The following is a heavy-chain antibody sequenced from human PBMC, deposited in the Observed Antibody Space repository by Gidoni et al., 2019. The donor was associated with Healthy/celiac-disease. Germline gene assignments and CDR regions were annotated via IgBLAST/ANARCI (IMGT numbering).Heavy chain of an antibody. Sequence: QVQLQESGPGLVTPSETLSLTCTVSGGSISSYYWSWIRQPPGKGLEWIGYIYYSGSTNYNPSLKSRVTISVDTSKNQFSLKLRSVTAADTAVYYCARAHRTGDYLDYWGQGTLVTVSS. CDR3: ARAHRTGDYLDY. CDR2: IYYSGST. D-gene: IGHD4-17*01. V-gene: IGHV4-59*01. J-gene: IGHJ4*02. CDR1: GGSISSYY.